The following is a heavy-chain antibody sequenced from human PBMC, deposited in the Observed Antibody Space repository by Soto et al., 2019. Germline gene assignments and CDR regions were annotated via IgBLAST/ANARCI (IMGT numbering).Heavy chain of an antibody. CDR2: INPSGGST. J-gene: IGHJ4*02. Sequence: ASVKVSCKASGYTFTSYYMHWGRQAPGQGLEWMGIINPSGGSTSYAQKFQGRVTMTRDTSTSTVYMELSSLRSEDTAVYYCAREAVSYYFDYWGQGTLVTVSS. CDR3: AREAVSYYFDY. V-gene: IGHV1-46*01. CDR1: GYTFTSYY.